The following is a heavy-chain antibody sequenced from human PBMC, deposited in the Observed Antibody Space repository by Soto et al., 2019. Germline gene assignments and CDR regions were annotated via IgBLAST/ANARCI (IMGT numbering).Heavy chain of an antibody. CDR1: GGSISSYY. D-gene: IGHD1-26*01. J-gene: IGHJ3*02. CDR3: ARDPRSGSDEGAFDI. CDR2: IYTSGST. Sequence: QVQLQESGPGLVKPSETLSLTCTVSGGSISSYYWSWIRQPAGKGLEWMGRIYTSGSTNYNPSLKSRVTMSVDTSKNQFSLKLSSVTAADTAVYYCARDPRSGSDEGAFDIWGQGTMVTVSS. V-gene: IGHV4-4*07.